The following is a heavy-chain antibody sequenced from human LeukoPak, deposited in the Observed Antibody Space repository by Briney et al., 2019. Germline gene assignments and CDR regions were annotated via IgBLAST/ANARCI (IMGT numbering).Heavy chain of an antibody. CDR3: ARHWETSSWYVDY. V-gene: IGHV4-59*08. CDR1: AASISSYY. CDR2: IHSSGST. Sequence: SETLSLTCTVSAASISSYYWSWIRQPPGKGLEWIGYIHSSGSTNCNPALKSRVTISLDTSKNQFSLKLTSVTAADTAVYYCARHWETSSWYVDYWGQGTLVIVSS. J-gene: IGHJ4*02. D-gene: IGHD6-13*01.